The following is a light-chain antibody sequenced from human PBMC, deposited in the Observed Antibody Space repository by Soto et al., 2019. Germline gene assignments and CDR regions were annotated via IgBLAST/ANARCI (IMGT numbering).Light chain of an antibody. Sequence: IVLTQSPGTLALSPGERATLSCRASQSVSSSYLVWYQQKPGQAPRLLIYGASSRATGIPDRFSGSGSGTDFTLTISRLEPEDFAVYYCQQYGSSQTFGQGTKVEIK. CDR3: QQYGSSQT. CDR2: GAS. J-gene: IGKJ1*01. CDR1: QSVSSSY. V-gene: IGKV3-20*01.